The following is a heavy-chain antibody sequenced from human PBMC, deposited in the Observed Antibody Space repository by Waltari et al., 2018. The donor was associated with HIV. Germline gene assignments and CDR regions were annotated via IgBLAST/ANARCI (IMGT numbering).Heavy chain of an antibody. CDR1: GTTLSSPG. CDR3: AREYDSSGYLHY. J-gene: IGHJ4*02. D-gene: IGHD3-22*01. V-gene: IGHV3-30*02. Sequence: QGPLVESGGLVVQPGGPLSLSCASSGTTLSSPGMSWVRQTPGKVLEWGALIRYDGSNKYYADSVKGRFTITRDNSKNTLYLQMNSLRAEDTAVFYCAREYDSSGYLHYWGQGTLVTVSS. CDR2: IRYDGSNK.